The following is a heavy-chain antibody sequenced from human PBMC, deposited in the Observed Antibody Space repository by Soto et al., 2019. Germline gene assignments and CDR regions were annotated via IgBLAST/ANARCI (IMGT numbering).Heavy chain of an antibody. Sequence: EVQLVESGGGLVQPGGSLRLSCAASGLIFSDYHMDWVRQAPGKGLAWVGRIRRKANSYTTEYAASVKGRFTISRDDSKHSLYLQMNSLKSEDTAVYYCAMLGGWSGGSSGMDVWGQGTTVTVSS. CDR1: GLIFSDYH. V-gene: IGHV3-72*01. CDR2: IRRKANSYTT. CDR3: AMLGGWSGGSSGMDV. J-gene: IGHJ6*02. D-gene: IGHD6-19*01.